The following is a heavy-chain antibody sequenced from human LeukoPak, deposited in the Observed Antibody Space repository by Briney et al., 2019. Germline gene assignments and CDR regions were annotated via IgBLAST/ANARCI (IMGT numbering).Heavy chain of an antibody. CDR3: ASMVRGVIDAFDI. CDR1: GGSISSGGYS. J-gene: IGHJ3*02. Sequence: PSETLSLTCAVTGGSISSGGYSWSWIRQPPGKGLEWIGHIYHSGSTYYNPSLKSRVTISVDRSKNQFSLKLSSVTAADTAVYFCASMVRGVIDAFDIWGQGTMVTVSS. V-gene: IGHV4-30-2*01. CDR2: IYHSGST. D-gene: IGHD3-10*01.